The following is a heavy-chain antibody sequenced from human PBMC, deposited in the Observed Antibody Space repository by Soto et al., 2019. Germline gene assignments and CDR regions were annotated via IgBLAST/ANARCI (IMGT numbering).Heavy chain of an antibody. CDR1: GVSIISNYC. D-gene: IGHD3-16*01. J-gene: IGHJ3*02. V-gene: IGHV4-4*02. Sequence: PSETLSLTCSVSGVSIISNYCCSCVRHPPGKWLEWIGEKYHSGSTNYNPSLKSRVTISVDKSKNQFSLKLTSVTAADTAVYYCARVATNMITDGFDIWGQGTMVTVSS. CDR3: ARVATNMITDGFDI. CDR2: KYHSGST.